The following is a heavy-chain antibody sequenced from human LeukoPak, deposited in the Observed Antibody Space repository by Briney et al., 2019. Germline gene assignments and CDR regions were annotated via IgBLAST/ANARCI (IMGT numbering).Heavy chain of an antibody. CDR2: INTDGSTT. D-gene: IGHD2-2*01. CDR1: GFTFSTYW. Sequence: PGGSLRLSCAASGFTFSTYWIHWVRQAPGKGLVWVSRINTDGSTTSYADSVKGRFTISRDNAKSTLYLQMNSLRADDTAVYYCVSDMHGPHDYWGQGTLVTVSA. CDR3: VSDMHGPHDY. J-gene: IGHJ4*02. V-gene: IGHV3-74*01.